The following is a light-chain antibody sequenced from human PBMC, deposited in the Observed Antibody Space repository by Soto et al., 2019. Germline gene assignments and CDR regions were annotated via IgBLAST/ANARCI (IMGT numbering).Light chain of an antibody. CDR3: QHYNSYSEA. J-gene: IGKJ1*01. Sequence: DIQLTQSPSTLSGSVGARVTITCRASQTIRSWLAWYQQKPEKAPKHLIYKASTLKSGVPSRFSGSGSGTEFTLTICSLQPDDFATYYCQHYNSYSEAFGQGTKVDIK. CDR1: QTIRSW. CDR2: KAS. V-gene: IGKV1-5*03.